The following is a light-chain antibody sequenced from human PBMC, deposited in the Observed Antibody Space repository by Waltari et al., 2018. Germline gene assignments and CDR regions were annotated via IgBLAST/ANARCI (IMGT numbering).Light chain of an antibody. Sequence: DIQMTQSPSSLSASVGDRVTITCRASQSISSYLNWYQQKPGKAPKLLIYAASSLQSWVPSRFSGSGSGTDFTLTISSLQPEDFATYYCQQSYNTSITFGQGTRLEIK. J-gene: IGKJ5*01. CDR3: QQSYNTSIT. V-gene: IGKV1-39*01. CDR2: AAS. CDR1: QSISSY.